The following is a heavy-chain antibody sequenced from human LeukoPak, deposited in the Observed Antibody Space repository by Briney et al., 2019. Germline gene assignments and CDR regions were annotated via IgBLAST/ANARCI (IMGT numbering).Heavy chain of an antibody. CDR3: AKLYSYGYVGY. J-gene: IGHJ4*02. Sequence: GGSLRLSCAASGFTFSSYAMSWVRQAPGKGLEWVSAISGSGGSTYYADSVKGRFTISRDNSKITLYLQMNSLRAEDTAVYYCAKLYSYGYVGYWGQGTLVTVSS. CDR1: GFTFSSYA. CDR2: ISGSGGST. D-gene: IGHD5-18*01. V-gene: IGHV3-23*01.